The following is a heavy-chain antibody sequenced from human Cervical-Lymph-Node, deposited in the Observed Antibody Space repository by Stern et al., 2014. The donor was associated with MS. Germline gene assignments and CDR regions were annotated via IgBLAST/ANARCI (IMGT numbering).Heavy chain of an antibody. CDR1: GGTFSTNA. CDR2: IIPIFGTA. CDR3: ARRSGS. V-gene: IGHV1-69*01. Sequence: VQLVQSGAEVRRPGSSVKVSCKASGGTFSTNAVSWVRQAPGQGLEWMGVIIPIFGTASYAQKFQGRVTITADESATTAYMELSSLTSDDTAVYYCARRSGSWGQGTLVTVSS. D-gene: IGHD3-3*01. J-gene: IGHJ4*02.